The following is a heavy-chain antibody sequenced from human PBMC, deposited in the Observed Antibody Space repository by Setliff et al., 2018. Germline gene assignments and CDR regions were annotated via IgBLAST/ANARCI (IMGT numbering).Heavy chain of an antibody. CDR2: ISGSAQTT. J-gene: IGHJ4*02. CDR1: GFTFSNAW. V-gene: IGHV3-23*01. Sequence: HPGGSLRLSCAASGFTFSNAWMSWVRQAPGKGLEWVSMISGSAQTTYYADSVKGRFTISRDNSKNTVYLEMNSLRAEDTAVYYCAKRGPYCSGGTCHYYFDYWGQGTLVTVSS. D-gene: IGHD2-15*01. CDR3: AKRGPYCSGGTCHYYFDY.